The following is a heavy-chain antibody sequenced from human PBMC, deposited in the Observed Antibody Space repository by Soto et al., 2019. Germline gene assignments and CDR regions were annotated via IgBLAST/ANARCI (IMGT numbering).Heavy chain of an antibody. Sequence: QVQLQESGPGLVKPSETLSLTCTVSGGSVSSSSYYWTWIRQPPGKGLEWIGYVTYSGSTNYNPSLLTHPTKSGDTSKNQFSLKLSSVTAADTAVYYCAREGSLHTNRGVDYWGQGTLVTVSS. D-gene: IGHD3-16*02. CDR1: GGSVSSSSYY. CDR3: AREGSLHTNRGVDY. V-gene: IGHV4-61*01. J-gene: IGHJ4*02. CDR2: VTYSGST.